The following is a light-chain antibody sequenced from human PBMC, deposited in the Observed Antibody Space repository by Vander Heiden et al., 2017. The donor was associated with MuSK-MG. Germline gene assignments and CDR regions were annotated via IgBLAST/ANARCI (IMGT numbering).Light chain of an antibody. V-gene: IGKV3-15*01. Sequence: LEMPHSLAPLPMSPGETDTLSCRASQSVDINVAWYQQKPGQAPRLLIFRASTRATGIPARFSGSGSGTEFTLTISNLQSEDFAVYYCQQHNNWPPFMYTFGQGTKLEIK. CDR3: QQHNNWPPFMYT. CDR1: QSVDIN. CDR2: RAS. J-gene: IGKJ2*01.